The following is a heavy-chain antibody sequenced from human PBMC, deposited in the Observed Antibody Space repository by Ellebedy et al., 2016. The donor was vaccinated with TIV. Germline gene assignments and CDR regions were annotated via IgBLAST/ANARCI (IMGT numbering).Heavy chain of an antibody. J-gene: IGHJ3*02. CDR3: ARDVTGAPKDAFDI. CDR2: IYYSGST. CDR1: GGSISSGGYY. D-gene: IGHD7-27*01. V-gene: IGHV4-31*03. Sequence: SETLSLTCTVSGGSISSGGYYWSWIRQHPGKGLEWIGYIYYSGSTYYNPSPKSRVTISVDTSKNQFSLKLSSVTAADTAVYYCARDVTGAPKDAFDIWGQGTMVTVSS.